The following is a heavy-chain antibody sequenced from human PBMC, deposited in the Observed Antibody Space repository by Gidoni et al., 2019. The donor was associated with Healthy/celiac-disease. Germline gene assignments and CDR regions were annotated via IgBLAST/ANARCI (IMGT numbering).Heavy chain of an antibody. V-gene: IGHV3-11*05. CDR2: ISSSSSYT. J-gene: IGHJ2*01. D-gene: IGHD6-13*01. CDR3: ARIYSSRLWYFDL. CDR1: GFTFSDYY. Sequence: QGQLVEPGGGWVKPGGFLRLSWAAPGFTFSDYYMSWIRQAPGKGLEWVSYISSSSSYTTSADSVKGRFTISSANAKNSLYLQMNRLRAEDTAVYYCARIYSSRLWYFDLWGRGTLVTVSS.